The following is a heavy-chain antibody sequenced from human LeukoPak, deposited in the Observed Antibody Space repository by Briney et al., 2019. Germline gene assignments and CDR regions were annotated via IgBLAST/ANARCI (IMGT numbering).Heavy chain of an antibody. J-gene: IGHJ4*02. Sequence: GGSLRLSCAASGLPFSSYSMHWVAQAPGRGRECVSYISSSSNTIYYADSVKGRFTMSRDNAKNSLYLQMNSLRAEDTAVYYCARGHITSVSRYYDILTGPSDFDYWGQGTLVTVSS. CDR3: ARGHITSVSRYYDILTGPSDFDY. V-gene: IGHV3-48*04. CDR2: ISSSSNTI. CDR1: GLPFSSYS. D-gene: IGHD3-9*01.